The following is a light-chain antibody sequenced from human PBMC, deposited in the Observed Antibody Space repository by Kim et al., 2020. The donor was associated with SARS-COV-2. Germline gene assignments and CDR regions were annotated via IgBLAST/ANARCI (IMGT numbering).Light chain of an antibody. V-gene: IGLV1-44*01. CDR2: SNG. Sequence: QSVLTQPPSASGTPGQRVTISCSGSSSTIVTNSVNWYQHLPGTAPRLLIYSNGQRPSGVPDRFSGSESGASASLAISGLRSEDEADYYCAAWDDSLSGYVFGPETKVTVL. J-gene: IGLJ1*01. CDR1: SSTIVTNS. CDR3: AAWDDSLSGYV.